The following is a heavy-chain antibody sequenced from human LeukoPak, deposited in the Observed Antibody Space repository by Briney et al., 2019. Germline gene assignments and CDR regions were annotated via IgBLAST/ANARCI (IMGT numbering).Heavy chain of an antibody. V-gene: IGHV3-30*03. J-gene: IGHJ4*02. CDR2: ISYDGSNK. D-gene: IGHD1-26*01. CDR1: GFTFDDYA. Sequence: GGSLRLSCAASGFTFDDYAMHWVRQAPGKGLEWVAVISYDGSNKYYADSVKGRFTISRDNSKNTLYLQMNSLRAEDTAVYYCARSRRRELLRTYFDYWGQGTLVTVSS. CDR3: ARSRRRELLRTYFDY.